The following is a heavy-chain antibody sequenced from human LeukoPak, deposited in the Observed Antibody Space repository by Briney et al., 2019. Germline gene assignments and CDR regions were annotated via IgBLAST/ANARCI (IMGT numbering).Heavy chain of an antibody. Sequence: SETLSLTCTVSGVSISNHYSSWIRQPPGKGLEWIGYIYYTGNTNYNPSLKSRVTISEDTSKNQVSLRLSSVTAADTAVYYCVRHSRVVAFDYWGQGNLVTVSS. J-gene: IGHJ4*02. V-gene: IGHV4-59*08. D-gene: IGHD2-15*01. CDR1: GVSISNHY. CDR3: VRHSRVVAFDY. CDR2: IYYTGNT.